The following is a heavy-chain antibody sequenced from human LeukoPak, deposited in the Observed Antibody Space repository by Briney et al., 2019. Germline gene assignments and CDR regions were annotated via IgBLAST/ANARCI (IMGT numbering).Heavy chain of an antibody. CDR3: AREVRSVAGHGFDY. V-gene: IGHV3-9*01. Sequence: PGRSLRLSCAASGFTFDDYAMHWVRQAPGKGLEWVSGISWNSGSIGYADSVKGRSTISRDNAKNSLYLQMNSLRAEDTAVYYCAREVRSVAGHGFDYWGQGTLVTVSS. J-gene: IGHJ4*02. D-gene: IGHD6-19*01. CDR1: GFTFDDYA. CDR2: ISWNSGSI.